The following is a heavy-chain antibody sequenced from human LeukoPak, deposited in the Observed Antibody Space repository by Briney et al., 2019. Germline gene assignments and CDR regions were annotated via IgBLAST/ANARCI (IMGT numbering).Heavy chain of an antibody. CDR2: IKQDGSEK. CDR3: ARDGISYGSYFDY. D-gene: IGHD5-18*01. V-gene: IGHV3-7*05. Sequence: PGGSLRLSCVVSGFTFSSYWMSWVRQAPGKGLEWVANIKQDGSEKYYVDSVKGRLTISRDNAKNSLYLQMNSLRAEDTAVYYCARDGISYGSYFDYWGQGILVTVSS. CDR1: GFTFSSYW. J-gene: IGHJ4*02.